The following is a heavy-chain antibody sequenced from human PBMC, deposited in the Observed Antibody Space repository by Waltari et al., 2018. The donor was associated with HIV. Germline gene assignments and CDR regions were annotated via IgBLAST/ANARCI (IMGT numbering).Heavy chain of an antibody. Sequence: QVLLVQSGTEVKKPGASVTISCKTSGYNFTSYTVHSVRQAPGRGLEWMGWINSGNGPLRYSPRFQDRLTMTSHRSATTSYLGLSGLTSADTAVYFCARSGIVRGSNDELLGFWGQGTLIIVSS. D-gene: IGHD1-26*01. J-gene: IGHJ4*01. CDR3: ARSGIVRGSNDELLGF. CDR2: INSGNGPL. V-gene: IGHV1-3*01. CDR1: GYNFTSYT.